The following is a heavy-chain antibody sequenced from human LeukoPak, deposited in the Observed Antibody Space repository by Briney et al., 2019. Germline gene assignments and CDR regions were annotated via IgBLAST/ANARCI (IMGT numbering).Heavy chain of an antibody. CDR1: GFTFSSYW. D-gene: IGHD2-2*02. V-gene: IGHV3-74*01. CDR2: INTDGSST. Sequence: GGSLILSCAASGFTFSSYWMHWVRQDPGKGLVWVSRINTDGSSTSYAASVKGRFTISRDNAKNTLYLQMNSLRAEDTAVYYCARARTVVPAAIQNWFDPWGQGTLVTVSS. CDR3: ARARTVVPAAIQNWFDP. J-gene: IGHJ5*02.